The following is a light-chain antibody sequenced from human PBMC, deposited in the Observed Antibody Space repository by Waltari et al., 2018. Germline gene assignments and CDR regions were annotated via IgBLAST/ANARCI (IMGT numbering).Light chain of an antibody. J-gene: IGKJ2*01. CDR3: QQYYSYPPMYT. CDR1: QGISSY. Sequence: AIRITQSPSSLSASTGDRVTITCRASQGISSYLAWYQQKPGKAPKLLIYAASTLQSWVPSRFSGSGSGTDFTLTISCLQSEDFATYYCQQYYSYPPMYTFGQGTKLEIK. CDR2: AAS. V-gene: IGKV1-8*01.